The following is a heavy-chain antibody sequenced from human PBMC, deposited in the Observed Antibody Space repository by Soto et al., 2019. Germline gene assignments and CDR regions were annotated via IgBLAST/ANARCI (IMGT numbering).Heavy chain of an antibody. CDR3: AKDRQVISGAGSFDY. V-gene: IGHV3-23*01. CDR2: ISGSGGST. Sequence: GGSLRLSCAASGFTFSSYAMSWVRQAPGKGLEWVSAISGSGGSTYYADSVKGRFTVSRDNSKDTLYLQMNSLSAEDTAIYYCAKDRQVISGAGSFDYWGQGTLVTAPQ. CDR1: GFTFSSYA. J-gene: IGHJ4*02. D-gene: IGHD3-10*01.